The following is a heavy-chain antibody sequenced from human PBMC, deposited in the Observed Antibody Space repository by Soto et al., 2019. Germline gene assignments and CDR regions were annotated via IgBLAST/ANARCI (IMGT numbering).Heavy chain of an antibody. CDR1: GFTFSSYG. D-gene: IGHD3-3*01. V-gene: IGHV3-33*01. Sequence: RRLSCAASGFTFSSYGMHWVRQAPGKGLEWVAVIWYDGSNKFYADSVKGRFTISRDNSKNTLYLQMNSLRAEDTAVYYCARDGGDYDFWNGYYFDYWGQGTLVTVSS. CDR2: IWYDGSNK. CDR3: ARDGGDYDFWNGYYFDY. J-gene: IGHJ4*02.